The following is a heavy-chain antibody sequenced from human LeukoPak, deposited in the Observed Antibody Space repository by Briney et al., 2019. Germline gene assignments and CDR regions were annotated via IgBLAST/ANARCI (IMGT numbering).Heavy chain of an antibody. Sequence: GESLKISCKGFGYSFTSYWIGWVRQMPGKGLEWMGIIYPGDSDTRYSPSFQGQVTISADKSISTAYLQWSSLKASDTAMYYCARHPGGYCSSTSCLGGDYYYYGMDVWGQGTTVTVSS. V-gene: IGHV5-51*01. CDR1: GYSFTSYW. CDR2: IYPGDSDT. J-gene: IGHJ6*02. D-gene: IGHD2-2*01. CDR3: ARHPGGYCSSTSCLGGDYYYYGMDV.